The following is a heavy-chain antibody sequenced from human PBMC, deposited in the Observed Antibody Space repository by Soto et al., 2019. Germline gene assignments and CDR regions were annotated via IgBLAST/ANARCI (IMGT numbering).Heavy chain of an antibody. D-gene: IGHD2-2*01. V-gene: IGHV3-30*18. CDR3: AKDRGYCDSSSCYLGHAFDI. J-gene: IGHJ3*02. CDR2: ISHDGRSK. CDR1: GFTFSTFG. Sequence: QVQLVESGGGVVQPGRSLRLSCADSGFTFSTFGIHWVRQAPGKGLEWVAVISHDGRSKFYGDSVKGRFTISRDNSKNTLSLEMNSLRAEDTAVYYCAKDRGYCDSSSCYLGHAFDIWGQGTMVSVSS.